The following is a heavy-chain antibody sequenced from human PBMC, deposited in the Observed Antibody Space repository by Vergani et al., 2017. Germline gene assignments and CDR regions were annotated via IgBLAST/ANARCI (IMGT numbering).Heavy chain of an antibody. Sequence: QVQLQQWGAGVVKPSGTLSLTCAVFGESFSSFYWSWIRQPPGKGLEWIGEINNDGHTNYNQSLESRVTVSSDTAKNQFSLNLMSVTAADTAMYDCTVRPRVNLVGGEIVTKRTFDYWSQGSLVTVSS. CDR2: INNDGHT. J-gene: IGHJ4*02. CDR3: TVRPRVNLVGGEIVTKRTFDY. V-gene: IGHV4-34*02. D-gene: IGHD3-10*01. CDR1: GESFSSFY.